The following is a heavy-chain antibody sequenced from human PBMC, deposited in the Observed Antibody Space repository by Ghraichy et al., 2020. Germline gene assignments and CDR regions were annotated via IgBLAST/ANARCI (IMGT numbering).Heavy chain of an antibody. CDR2: ISSSSSYI. J-gene: IGHJ6*02. V-gene: IGHV3-21*01. D-gene: IGHD5-12*01. CDR1: GFTFSSYS. CDR3: ARVGGGYDFGYYYYGMDV. Sequence: GGSLRLSCAASGFTFSSYSMNWVRQAPGKGLEWVSSISSSSSYIYYADSVKGRFTISRDNAKNSLYLQMNSLRAEDTAVYYCARVGGGYDFGYYYYGMDVWGQGTTVTVSS.